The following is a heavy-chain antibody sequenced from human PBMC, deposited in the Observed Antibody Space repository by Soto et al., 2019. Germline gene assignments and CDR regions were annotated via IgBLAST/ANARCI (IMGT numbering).Heavy chain of an antibody. CDR2: IRGGASST. J-gene: IGHJ4*02. CDR1: GFTFSNYV. CDR3: VDNSGSGSRFTVVSLPRYFDY. D-gene: IGHD2-8*02. V-gene: IGHV3-23*01. Sequence: EVQLLESGGGLVQHGGSLRLSCVASGFTFSNYVMSWVRQAPGKGLEWLSVIRGGASSTYYADSVQGPFTISRDNSKYTLYPQMNSLRDEDTAVYYGVDNSGSGSRFTVVSLPRYFDYWGQGTLVTVSS.